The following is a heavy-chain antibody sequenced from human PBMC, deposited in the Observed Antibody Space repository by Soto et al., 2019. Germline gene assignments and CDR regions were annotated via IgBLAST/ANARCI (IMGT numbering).Heavy chain of an antibody. V-gene: IGHV4-34*01. CDR2: INHSGST. J-gene: IGHJ6*03. CDR1: GGSFSGYY. D-gene: IGHD3-16*01. Sequence: SETLSLTCAVYGGSFSGYYWSWIRQPPGKGLEWIGEINHSGSTNYNPSLKSRVTISVDTSKNQFSLKLSSVTAADTAVYYCASGLKRGGGPKTTYYYYYYMDVWGKGTTVTVSS. CDR3: ASGLKRGGGPKTTYYYYYYMDV.